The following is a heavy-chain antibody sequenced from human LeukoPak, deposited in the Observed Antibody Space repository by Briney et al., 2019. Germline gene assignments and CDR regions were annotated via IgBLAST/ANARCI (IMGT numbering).Heavy chain of an antibody. J-gene: IGHJ4*02. CDR1: GGSISSSYY. CDR3: ARHGNHYYGSGGFDY. Sequence: SETLSLTCTVSGGSISSSYYWGWIRQPPGKGLDWIGSIYYGGSTYYNPSLRSRVTTSVDTSKNQFSLKLTSVTAADTAVYYCARHGNHYYGSGGFDYWGQGTLVAVSS. D-gene: IGHD3-10*01. V-gene: IGHV4-39*01. CDR2: IYYGGST.